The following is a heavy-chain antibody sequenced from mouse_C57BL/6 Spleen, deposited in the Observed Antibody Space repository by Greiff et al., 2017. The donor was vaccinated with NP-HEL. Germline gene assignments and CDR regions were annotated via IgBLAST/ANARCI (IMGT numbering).Heavy chain of an antibody. D-gene: IGHD1-1*01. V-gene: IGHV1-20*01. CDR3: ARSYYGSSHYAMDY. CDR2: INPYNGDT. J-gene: IGHJ4*01. CDR1: GYSFTGYF. Sequence: EVKLVESGPELVKPGDSVKISCKASGYSFTGYFMNWVMQSHGKSLEWIGRINPYNGDTFYNQKFKGKATLTVDKSSSTAHMELRSLTSEDSAVYYCARSYYGSSHYAMDYWGQGTSVTVSS.